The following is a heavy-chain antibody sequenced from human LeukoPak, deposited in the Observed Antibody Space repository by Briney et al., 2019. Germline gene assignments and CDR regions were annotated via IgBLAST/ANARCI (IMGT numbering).Heavy chain of an antibody. CDR1: GLTFSSYA. CDR3: AKRGYSGSAAFDY. J-gene: IGHJ4*02. Sequence: PGGSLRLSCAASGLTFSSYAMSWVRQAPGKGLEWVSAISGSGGSTYYADSVKGRFTISRDNSKNTLYLQMNSLRAEDTAVYYCAKRGYSGSAAFDYWGQGTLVTVSS. D-gene: IGHD1-26*01. V-gene: IGHV3-23*01. CDR2: ISGSGGST.